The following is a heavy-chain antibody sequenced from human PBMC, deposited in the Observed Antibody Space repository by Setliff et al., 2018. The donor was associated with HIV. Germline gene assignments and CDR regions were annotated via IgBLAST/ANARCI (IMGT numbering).Heavy chain of an antibody. Sequence: SETLSLTCALYGGSFSDYYRSWIRQPPGRGLEWIGEVNRGRRTNYNSSLKSRVTISIDTSRNQFSLTVSSVTAADTAVYYCAREIPYSYGGRGHPLWGQGTLVTVSS. CDR3: AREIPYSYGGRGHPL. CDR2: VNRGRRT. V-gene: IGHV4-34*01. D-gene: IGHD3-22*01. J-gene: IGHJ4*02. CDR1: GGSFSDYY.